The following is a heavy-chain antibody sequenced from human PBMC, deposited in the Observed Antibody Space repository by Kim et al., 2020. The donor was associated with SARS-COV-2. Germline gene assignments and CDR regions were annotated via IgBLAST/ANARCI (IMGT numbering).Heavy chain of an antibody. CDR3: AREAGGSYYNAFDI. D-gene: IGHD1-26*01. J-gene: IGHJ3*02. V-gene: IGHV3-7*01. Sequence: VHSVKGRFTISRDNAKNSLYLQMNSLRAEDTAVYYCAREAGGSYYNAFDIWGQGTMVTVSS.